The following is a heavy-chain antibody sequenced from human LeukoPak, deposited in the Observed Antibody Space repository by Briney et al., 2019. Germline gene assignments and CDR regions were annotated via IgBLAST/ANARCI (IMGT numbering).Heavy chain of an antibody. J-gene: IGHJ4*02. V-gene: IGHV4-61*02. CDR1: GGSLSSGSYY. CDR3: ARGSGSYYRLFDY. Sequence: PSQTLSLTCTVSGGSLSSGSYYWSWIRQPAGKGLEWIGRIYTSGSTNYNPSLKSRVTISVDTSKNQFSLKLSSVTAADTAVYYCARGSGSYYRLFDYWGQGTLVTVSS. D-gene: IGHD3-10*01. CDR2: IYTSGST.